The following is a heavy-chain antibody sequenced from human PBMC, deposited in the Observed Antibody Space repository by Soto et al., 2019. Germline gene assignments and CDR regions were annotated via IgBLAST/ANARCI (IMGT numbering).Heavy chain of an antibody. J-gene: IGHJ4*02. CDR1: GFIFSGYW. V-gene: IGHV3-74*01. Sequence: EVRLVESGGGLAQPGGSLRLSCVASGFIFSGYWMHWVRQAPGKGLVWVSRIKGDGSGITYADPVKGRFAISRDNAKNTLYLQMNSLRVEDTAVYYCARAICSGGRCYLFDLWGQGTLVTVSP. D-gene: IGHD2-15*01. CDR3: ARAICSGGRCYLFDL. CDR2: IKGDGSGI.